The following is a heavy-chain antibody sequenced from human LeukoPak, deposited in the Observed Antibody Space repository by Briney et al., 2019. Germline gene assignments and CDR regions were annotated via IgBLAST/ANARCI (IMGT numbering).Heavy chain of an antibody. CDR1: EFTFSDYY. D-gene: IGHD3-22*01. Sequence: GGSLRLSCAASEFTFSDYYMSWIRQAPGKGLEWVSYISNTGYTIYYADSVKGRFTISRDNANDSLYLQMNSLRAEDTAVYYCAKDQSGYYDSSGYFDYWGQGTLVTVSS. J-gene: IGHJ4*02. CDR2: ISNTGYTI. V-gene: IGHV3-11*01. CDR3: AKDQSGYYDSSGYFDY.